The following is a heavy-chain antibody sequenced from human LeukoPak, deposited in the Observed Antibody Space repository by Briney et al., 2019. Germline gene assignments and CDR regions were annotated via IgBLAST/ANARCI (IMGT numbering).Heavy chain of an antibody. Sequence: GGSLRLSCAASGFTVSSNYMSWVRQAPGKGLEWVSVIYSGGSTYYADSVKGRFTISRDNSKNTLYLQMNSLRAEDTAVYFCARTRQHGSLDYWGQGTLVTVSS. CDR2: IYSGGST. CDR1: GFTVSSNY. J-gene: IGHJ4*02. D-gene: IGHD5-18*01. V-gene: IGHV3-66*01. CDR3: ARTRQHGSLDY.